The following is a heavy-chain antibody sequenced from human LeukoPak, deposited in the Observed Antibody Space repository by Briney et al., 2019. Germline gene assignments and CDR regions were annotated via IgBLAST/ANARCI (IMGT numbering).Heavy chain of an antibody. CDR2: ISSSGDST. V-gene: IGHV3-23*01. D-gene: IGHD3-10*01. CDR3: ASVEWFGDLTFEG. J-gene: IGHJ4*02. Sequence: PGGSLRLSCAASGFTFSFYAMSWVRKAPGKGLEWVSAISSSGDSTYYTDSARGRFTISRDNSNNTLFLQMNSLRADDTAVYYCASVEWFGDLTFEGWGRGTLVTVSS. CDR1: GFTFSFYA.